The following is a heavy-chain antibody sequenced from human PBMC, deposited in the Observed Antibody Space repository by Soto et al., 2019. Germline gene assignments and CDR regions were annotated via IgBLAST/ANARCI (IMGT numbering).Heavy chain of an antibody. CDR2: ISGSGGST. CDR1: GFTFSSYA. CDR3: AKPRGGYSGYDREAFDI. Sequence: EVQLLESGGGLVQPGGSLRLSCAASGFTFSSYAMSWVRQAPGKGLEWVSAISGSGGSTYYADSVKGRFTISRDNSKNTLYLQMNSLRAEDTAVYYCAKPRGGYSGYDREAFDIWGQGTMVTVSS. V-gene: IGHV3-23*01. J-gene: IGHJ3*02. D-gene: IGHD5-12*01.